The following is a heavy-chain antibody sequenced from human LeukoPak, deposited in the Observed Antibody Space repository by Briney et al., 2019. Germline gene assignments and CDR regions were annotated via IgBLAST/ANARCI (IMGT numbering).Heavy chain of an antibody. CDR2: INGGGGST. Sequence: HPGGSLRLSCAASGFTFSIYAMNWVRQAPGKGLEWVSGINGGGGSTYYADSVKGRFTISRDNSKNTLYLQMSSLRAEDTAVYYCAKVSGYTSGWYVDFDCWGQGSLVTVSS. D-gene: IGHD6-19*01. J-gene: IGHJ4*02. V-gene: IGHV3-23*01. CDR1: GFTFSIYA. CDR3: AKVSGYTSGWYVDFDC.